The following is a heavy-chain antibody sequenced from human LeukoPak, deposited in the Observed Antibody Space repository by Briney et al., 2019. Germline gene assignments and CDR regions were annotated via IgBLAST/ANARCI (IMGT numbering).Heavy chain of an antibody. Sequence: SETLSLTCTVSGGSISSSSYYWGWIRQPPGKGLEWIGEINHSGSTNYNPSLKSRVTISVDTSKNQFSLKLSSVTAADTAVYYCARGPLTMTRGFDPWGQGTLVTVSS. CDR3: ARGPLTMTRGFDP. CDR1: GGSISSSSYY. V-gene: IGHV4-39*07. J-gene: IGHJ5*02. D-gene: IGHD4-17*01. CDR2: INHSGST.